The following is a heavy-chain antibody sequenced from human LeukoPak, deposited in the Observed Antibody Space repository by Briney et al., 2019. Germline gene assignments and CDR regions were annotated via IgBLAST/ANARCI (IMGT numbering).Heavy chain of an antibody. J-gene: IGHJ4*02. Sequence: GGSLGLSCAASGLTFSDYYMTWVRQAPGKGLEWPSYISGNGHTIYYAASVKGRFSISRDNAKKSVYLQMNSLRAEDTAVYYCARDLGYIDYWGQGTLVTVSS. CDR3: ARDLGYIDY. CDR1: GLTFSDYY. CDR2: ISGNGHTI. V-gene: IGHV3-11*01.